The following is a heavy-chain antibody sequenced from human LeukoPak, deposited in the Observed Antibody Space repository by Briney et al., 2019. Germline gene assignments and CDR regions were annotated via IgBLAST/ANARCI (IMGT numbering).Heavy chain of an antibody. CDR1: GFTFSSYW. CDR3: ARGTIAAAGYYYFDY. V-gene: IGHV3-7*04. D-gene: IGHD6-13*01. Sequence: GGSLRLSCAASGFTFSSYWMSWVRQAPGKGLEWVANIKQDGSEKYYVDSVKGRFTISRDNAKNPLYLQMNSLRAEDTAVYYCARGTIAAAGYYYFDYWGQGTQVTVSS. J-gene: IGHJ4*02. CDR2: IKQDGSEK.